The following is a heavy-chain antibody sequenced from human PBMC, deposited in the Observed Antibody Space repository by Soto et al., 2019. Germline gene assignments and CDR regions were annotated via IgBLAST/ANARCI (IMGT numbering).Heavy chain of an antibody. D-gene: IGHD2-8*01. V-gene: IGHV6-1*01. CDR1: GDSVSSNSAA. J-gene: IGHJ5*02. Sequence: SQTLSLPCAISGDSVSSNSAAWNWIRQSPSRGLEWLGRTYYRSKWYNDYAVSVKSRITINPDTSKNQFSLQLNSVTPEDTAVYYCARADIVLMVYALGFDPWGQGTLVTVSS. CDR2: TYYRSKWYN. CDR3: ARADIVLMVYALGFDP.